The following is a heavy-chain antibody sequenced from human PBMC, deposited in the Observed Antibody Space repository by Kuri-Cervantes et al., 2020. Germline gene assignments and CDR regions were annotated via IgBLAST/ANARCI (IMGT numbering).Heavy chain of an antibody. CDR2: VTHSGTT. CDR3: ARGRSRSRTQLWNEYFQH. V-gene: IGHV4-34*01. J-gene: IGHJ1*01. D-gene: IGHD5-18*01. CDR1: GGSFSGYY. Sequence: LRPSFDVYGGSFSGYYWSWIRQSPGKGLEWIGEVTHSGTTNYNPSLKSRVTISVDTSKNQFSLKLRSVTAADTAVYYCARGRSRSRTQLWNEYFQHWGQGTLVTVSS.